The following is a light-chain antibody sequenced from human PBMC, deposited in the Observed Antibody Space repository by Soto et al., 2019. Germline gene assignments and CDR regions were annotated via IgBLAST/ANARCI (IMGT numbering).Light chain of an antibody. V-gene: IGLV2-14*02. CDR2: EVS. CDR1: STNIGSSSL. Sequence: QSALTQPASVSGSPGQSITISCTGSSTNIGSSSLVSWYQQHPGKAPKLMIYEVSNRPSRVSNRFSGSKSGNTASLTISGLQAEDEADYYCSSYTSSSTLDVVFGGGTQLTVL. J-gene: IGLJ2*01. CDR3: SSYTSSSTLDVV.